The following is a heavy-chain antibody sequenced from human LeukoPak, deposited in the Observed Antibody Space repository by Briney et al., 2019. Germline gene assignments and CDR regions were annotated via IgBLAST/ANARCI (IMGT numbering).Heavy chain of an antibody. D-gene: IGHD3-22*01. Sequence: ASVKVSCKASGYTFINYYVHWVRQAPGQGLEWMGFVNPSGDSAGYAQKFQGRVTMARDTSTSTVYMELSSLRSEDTAVYHCVRSYYYDSSGYRYYLDYWGQGTLVTVSS. V-gene: IGHV1-46*01. J-gene: IGHJ4*02. CDR1: GYTFINYY. CDR2: VNPSGDSA. CDR3: VRSYYYDSSGYRYYLDY.